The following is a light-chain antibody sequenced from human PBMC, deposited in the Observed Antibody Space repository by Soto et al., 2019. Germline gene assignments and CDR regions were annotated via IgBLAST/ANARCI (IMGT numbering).Light chain of an antibody. CDR1: QNVRNTY. CDR2: AAS. J-gene: IGKJ2*01. CDR3: QQRSSWPPTT. Sequence: DIVLTQSPGTLSLSPGERATLSCRASQNVRNTYLAWYQQKAGQAPRLLIYAASSRATGIPDRFSGSGSGTDFTLTISSLEPEDFAVYYCQQRSSWPPTTFGQGTKLEIK. V-gene: IGKV3D-20*02.